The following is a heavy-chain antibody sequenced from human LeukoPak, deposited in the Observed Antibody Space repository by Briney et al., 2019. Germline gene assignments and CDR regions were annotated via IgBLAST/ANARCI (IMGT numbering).Heavy chain of an antibody. D-gene: IGHD1-1*01. J-gene: IGHJ4*02. Sequence: SGGSLRLSCAASGFTFRSYWMHWVRQAPGKGLVWVSRINSDGSSTSYADSVKGRFTISRDNAKNTLYLQMNSLRAEDTAVYYCARGGGTTHFDYWGQGTLVTVSS. CDR3: ARGGGTTHFDY. V-gene: IGHV3-74*01. CDR2: INSDGSST. CDR1: GFTFRSYW.